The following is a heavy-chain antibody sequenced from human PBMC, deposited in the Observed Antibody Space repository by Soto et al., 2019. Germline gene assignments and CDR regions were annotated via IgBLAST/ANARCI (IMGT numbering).Heavy chain of an antibody. J-gene: IGHJ5*02. D-gene: IGHD2-15*01. CDR3: AIVIPGYYGGATCYSAWFDP. CDR2: ISAYNANT. Sequence: ASVKVSCKGSGYTFTSYAMNWVRQAPGQGIERMGWISAYNANTNYAQKLQGRVTMTTDTSTSTAYMELSSLIFEDTAVYYCAIVIPGYYGGATCYSAWFDPWGQGTLVTVSS. CDR1: GYTFTSYA. V-gene: IGHV1-18*01.